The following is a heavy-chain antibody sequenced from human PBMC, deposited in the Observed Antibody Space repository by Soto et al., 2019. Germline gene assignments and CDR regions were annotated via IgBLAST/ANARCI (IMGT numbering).Heavy chain of an antibody. J-gene: IGHJ5*02. Sequence: SDTLSLTCTVYSETFIGYFWSWIRHPPGQGLEWIGEINYTGRTTYNPSLQSRVTMSVDTSKNQFSLKANSVTAADTAVYYCARIPYNRWFDPWGQGTQVTVS. CDR1: SETFIGYF. D-gene: IGHD1-1*01. CDR3: ARIPYNRWFDP. CDR2: INYTGRT. V-gene: IGHV4-34*01.